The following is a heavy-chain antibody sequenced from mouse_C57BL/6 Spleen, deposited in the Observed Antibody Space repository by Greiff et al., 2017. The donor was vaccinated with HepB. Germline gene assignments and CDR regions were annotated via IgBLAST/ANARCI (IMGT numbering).Heavy chain of an antibody. D-gene: IGHD2-4*01. V-gene: IGHV1-55*01. CDR2: IYPGSGST. CDR1: GYTFTSYW. Sequence: QVQLQQSGAELVKPGASVKMSCKASGYTFTSYWITWVKQRPGQGLEWIGDIYPGSGSTNYNEKFKSKATLTVDTSSSTAYMQLSSLTSEDSAVYYCARGDDYDGDFDYWGQGTTLTVSS. J-gene: IGHJ2*01. CDR3: ARGDDYDGDFDY.